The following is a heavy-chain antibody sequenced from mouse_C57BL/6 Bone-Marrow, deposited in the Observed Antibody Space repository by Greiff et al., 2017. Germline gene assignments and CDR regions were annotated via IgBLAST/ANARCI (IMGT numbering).Heavy chain of an antibody. V-gene: IGHV1-59*01. CDR2: IDPSDSYT. Sequence: VQLQQPGAELVRPGTSVKLSCKASGYTFTSYWMHWVKQRPGQGLEWIGVIDPSDSYTNYNQKFKGKATLTVDTSSSTAYMQLSSLTSEDSAVYYCARRGDGYYVDYWGQGTTLTVSS. CDR3: ARRGDGYYVDY. D-gene: IGHD2-3*01. CDR1: GYTFTSYW. J-gene: IGHJ2*01.